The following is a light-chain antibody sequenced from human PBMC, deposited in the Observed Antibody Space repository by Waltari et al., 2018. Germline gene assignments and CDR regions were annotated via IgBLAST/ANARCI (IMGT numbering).Light chain of an antibody. CDR1: QSVKIY. CDR2: HAS. J-gene: IGKJ1*01. V-gene: IGKV3-20*01. Sequence: EIVLTQSPGTVSLSPGDRATFSCWASQSVKIYLDWYQQKPGQAPRLLIYHASTRATGIPDRFSASGSGTDFSLTISRLEPEDFAMYYCQQYVESPATFGQGTKVEIK. CDR3: QQYVESPAT.